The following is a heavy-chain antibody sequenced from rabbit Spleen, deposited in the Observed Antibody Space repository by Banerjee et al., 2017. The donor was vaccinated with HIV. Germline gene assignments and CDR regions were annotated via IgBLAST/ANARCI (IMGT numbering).Heavy chain of an antibody. CDR2: IVPIFGVT. CDR3: ARDSGTSFSSYGMDL. CDR1: GFDFSTYS. Sequence: QLKETGGGLVQPGGSLKLSCKASGFDFSTYSMSWVRQAPGKGLEWIGYIVPIFGVTYYANWVNGRFSISRENAQNTVFLQMTSLTAADTATYFCARDSGTSFSSYGMDLWGPGTLVTVS. V-gene: IGHV1S7*01. D-gene: IGHD4-1*01. J-gene: IGHJ6*01.